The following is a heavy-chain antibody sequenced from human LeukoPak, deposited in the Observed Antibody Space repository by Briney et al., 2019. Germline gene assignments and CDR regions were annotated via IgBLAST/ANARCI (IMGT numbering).Heavy chain of an antibody. CDR1: GFTFSSYG. V-gene: IGHV3-30*03. J-gene: IGHJ4*02. CDR3: ARDRSYDFWSGYSTPDY. CDR2: ISYDGSNK. D-gene: IGHD3-3*01. Sequence: PGGSLRLSCAASGFTFSSYGMHWVRQAPGKGLEWVAVISYDGSNKYYADSVKGRFTISRDNSKNTLDLQMSSLRAEDTAVYYCARDRSYDFWSGYSTPDYWGQGTLVTVSS.